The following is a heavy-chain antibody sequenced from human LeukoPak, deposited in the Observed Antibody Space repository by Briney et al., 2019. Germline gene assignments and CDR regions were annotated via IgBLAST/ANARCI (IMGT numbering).Heavy chain of an antibody. CDR1: GGSISSYY. D-gene: IGHD6-6*01. CDR2: IYYRGST. Sequence: PPETLSLTCTVSGGSISSYYSSWIRHPPGKGREWNGYIYYRGSTNYNPSLKTRATISVDTPKNHLSLKLSSVTAADTAVYYCARRGNTRASSDFDSWGPGTLVTVSS. CDR3: ARRGNTRASSDFDS. J-gene: IGHJ4*02. V-gene: IGHV4-59*08.